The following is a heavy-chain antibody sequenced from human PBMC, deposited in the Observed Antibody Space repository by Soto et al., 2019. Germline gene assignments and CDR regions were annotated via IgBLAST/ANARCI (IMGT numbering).Heavy chain of an antibody. Sequence: QPGGSLRLSCTASGFTFSDYSMNWVRHAPGKGLEWVSYISSSSGTIHYADSVKGRFTISRDNAKSSLFLHMNSLRAEDTAVYYCARSTTNHFYYYYMDVWGKGTTVTVSS. D-gene: IGHD1-1*01. J-gene: IGHJ6*03. CDR3: ARSTTNHFYYYYMDV. CDR1: GFTFSDYS. CDR2: ISSSSGTI. V-gene: IGHV3-48*01.